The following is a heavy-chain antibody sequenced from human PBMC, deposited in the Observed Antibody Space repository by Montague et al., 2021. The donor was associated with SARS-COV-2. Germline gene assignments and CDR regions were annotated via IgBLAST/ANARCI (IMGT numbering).Heavy chain of an antibody. D-gene: IGHD2-2*01. CDR2: TYYRSKWYN. J-gene: IGHJ4*02. CDR3: ARIPVGSKYYFDF. Sequence: CAISGDSVSSNLATWNWIGQSPSRGLEWLGRTYYRSKWYNDYAESVKSRITIDPDTSKHQFSLHLDSVTPEDTAVYYCARIPVGSKYYFDFWGQGTLVTVSS. V-gene: IGHV6-1*01. CDR1: GDSVSSNLAT.